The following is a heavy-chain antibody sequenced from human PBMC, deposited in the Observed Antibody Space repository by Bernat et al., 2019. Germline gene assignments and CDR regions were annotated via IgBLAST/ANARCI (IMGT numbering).Heavy chain of an antibody. CDR3: AKVSFGSYYPSSMDV. V-gene: IGHV3-30*18. D-gene: IGHD1-26*01. CDR1: GFTFSSYG. Sequence: QVQLVESGGGVVQPGRSLRLSCAASGFTFSSYGMHWVRQAPGKGLEWVAVISYDGSNKYYADSVKGRFTISRDNSKNTLYLQMNSLRAEDTAVYYCAKVSFGSYYPSSMDVWGQGTTVTVSS. CDR2: ISYDGSNK. J-gene: IGHJ6*02.